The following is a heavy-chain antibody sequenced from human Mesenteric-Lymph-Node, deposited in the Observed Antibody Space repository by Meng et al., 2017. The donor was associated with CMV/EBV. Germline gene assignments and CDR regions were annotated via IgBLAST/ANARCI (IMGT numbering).Heavy chain of an antibody. D-gene: IGHD1-1*01. CDR2: ISGSGGST. CDR1: GFTFSSYA. V-gene: IGHV3-23*01. J-gene: IGHJ4*02. Sequence: GESLKISCAASGFTFSSYAMSWVRQAPGKGLEWVSAISGSGGSTYYADSVKGRFTISRDNSKNTMYLQMDSLSADDTAVYYCARYRSTTEPGVGLDSWGRGTLVTVSS. CDR3: ARYRSTTEPGVGLDS.